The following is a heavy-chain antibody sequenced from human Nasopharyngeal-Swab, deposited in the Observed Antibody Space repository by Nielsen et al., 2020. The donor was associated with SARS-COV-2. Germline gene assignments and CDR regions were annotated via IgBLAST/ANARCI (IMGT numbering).Heavy chain of an antibody. J-gene: IGHJ6*03. D-gene: IGHD3-9*01. V-gene: IGHV4-34*01. CDR3: ARVTGYYYYYMDV. Sequence: WIRQPPGKGLEWIGEINHSGSTNYNPSLKSRVTISVDTSKNQFSLKLSSVTAAGTAVYYCARVTGYYYYYMDVWGKGTTVTVSS. CDR2: INHSGST.